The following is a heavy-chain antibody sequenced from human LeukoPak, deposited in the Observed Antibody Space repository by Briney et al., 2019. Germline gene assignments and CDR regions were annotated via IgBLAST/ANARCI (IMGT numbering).Heavy chain of an antibody. Sequence: ASVKVSCKASGYTFTGYYMHWVRQAPGQGLEWMGWINPNSGGTNYAQKFQGRVTMTRDTSISTAYMELSRLRSDDTAVYYCARVRRIVYSSSSSFDYWGQGTLVTVSS. CDR3: ARVRRIVYSSSSSFDY. V-gene: IGHV1-2*02. CDR2: INPNSGGT. D-gene: IGHD6-6*01. J-gene: IGHJ4*02. CDR1: GYTFTGYY.